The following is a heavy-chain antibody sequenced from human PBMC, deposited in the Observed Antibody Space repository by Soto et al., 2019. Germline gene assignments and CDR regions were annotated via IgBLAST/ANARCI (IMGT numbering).Heavy chain of an antibody. Sequence: PSETLSLTCIVSNYSISSGYHWGWIRQPPGKGLEGIGTIYQSGNTYQNPSLKSRVILSIDTSKNQFSLNLRNVTAADTAVYYCVRGKVNFDFWGKGILVTVSS. CDR2: IYQSGNT. J-gene: IGHJ4*02. V-gene: IGHV4-38-2*02. CDR3: VRGKVNFDF. CDR1: NYSISSGYH.